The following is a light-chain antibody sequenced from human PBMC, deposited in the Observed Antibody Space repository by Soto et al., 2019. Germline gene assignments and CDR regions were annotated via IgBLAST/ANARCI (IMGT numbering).Light chain of an antibody. CDR3: SSYTGSTSYV. CDR2: DVT. CDR1: SSDVGGYNY. V-gene: IGLV2-14*01. Sequence: QSALTQPASVSGSPGQSITISCTGTSSDVGGYNYVSWYQQEPGKAPKLMIYDVTYRPSGVSNRFSGSKSDNTASLTISGLQAEDEADYYWSSYTGSTSYVFRTGTKVTV. J-gene: IGLJ1*01.